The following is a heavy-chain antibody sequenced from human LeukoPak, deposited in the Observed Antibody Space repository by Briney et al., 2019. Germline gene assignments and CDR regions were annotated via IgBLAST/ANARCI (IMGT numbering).Heavy chain of an antibody. V-gene: IGHV1-46*01. CDR2: INPSGGST. D-gene: IGHD6-13*01. Sequence: ASVKVSCKASGYIFTNYYIHWVRQAPGQGLEWMGIINPSGGSTSYAQKFQGGVTMTRDMSTSTVYMELSSLGSEDTAVYYCARDGIAAAGNPLGYWGQGTLVTVSS. J-gene: IGHJ4*02. CDR1: GYIFTNYY. CDR3: ARDGIAAAGNPLGY.